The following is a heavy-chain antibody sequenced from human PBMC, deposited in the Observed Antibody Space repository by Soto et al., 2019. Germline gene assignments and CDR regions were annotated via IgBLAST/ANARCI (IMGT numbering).Heavy chain of an antibody. CDR2: IFSNDEK. Sequence: QVTLKESGPVLVKPTETLTLTCTVSGFSLSNARMGVSWIRQPPGKALEWLAHIFSNDEKSYSTSLKNRLTIYKDISKSQVVLTMTNMDPVDTATYYCARIPRTHYDVLTGYYMPRYYNCGMDVWGQGTTVTVSS. D-gene: IGHD3-9*01. CDR3: ARIPRTHYDVLTGYYMPRYYNCGMDV. V-gene: IGHV2-26*01. J-gene: IGHJ6*02. CDR1: GFSLSNARMG.